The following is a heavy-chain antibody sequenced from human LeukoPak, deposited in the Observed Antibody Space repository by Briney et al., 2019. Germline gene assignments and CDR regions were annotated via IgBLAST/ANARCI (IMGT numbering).Heavy chain of an antibody. D-gene: IGHD3-22*01. CDR1: GFTFGDYA. Sequence: TGGSLRLSCTASGFTFGDYAVTWVRQAPGKGLEWVSSISSSGGNTYYADSVKGRFTISRDNSKNTLYLQMNSLRAEDTAVYYCAKRSAYYDSRGYYFPFEYWGQGTLVTVSS. V-gene: IGHV3-23*01. CDR3: AKRSAYYDSRGYYFPFEY. CDR2: ISSSGGNT. J-gene: IGHJ4*02.